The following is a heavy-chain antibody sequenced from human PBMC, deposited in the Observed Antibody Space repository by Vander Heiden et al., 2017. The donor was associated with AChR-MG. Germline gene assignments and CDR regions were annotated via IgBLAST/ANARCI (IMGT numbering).Heavy chain of an antibody. CDR1: GFTFSSYS. Sequence: EVQLVESGGGLVKPGGSLRPSCAASGFTFSSYSMNWVRQAPGKGLEWVSSISSSSSYIYYADSVKGRFTISRDNAKNSLYLQMNSLRAEDTAVYYCARRGRSDGDYSNWFDPWGQGTLVTVSS. CDR2: ISSSSSYI. CDR3: ARRGRSDGDYSNWFDP. V-gene: IGHV3-21*01. J-gene: IGHJ5*02. D-gene: IGHD4-17*01.